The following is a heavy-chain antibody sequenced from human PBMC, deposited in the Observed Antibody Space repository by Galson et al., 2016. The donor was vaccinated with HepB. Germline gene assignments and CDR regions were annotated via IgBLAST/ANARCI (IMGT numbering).Heavy chain of an antibody. J-gene: IGHJ6*02. V-gene: IGHV6-1*01. Sequence: CAISGDSVSGNSVAWMWIRQSPSRGLEWLGRTFYRSQWHYNYAESVKSRITINPDTSKNQFSLQLSSVTPEDTAVYYRVRAVPNWNYGMDVWGQGTAVTVSS. CDR1: GDSVSGNSVA. CDR2: TFYRSQWHY. D-gene: IGHD1-1*01. CDR3: VRAVPNWNYGMDV.